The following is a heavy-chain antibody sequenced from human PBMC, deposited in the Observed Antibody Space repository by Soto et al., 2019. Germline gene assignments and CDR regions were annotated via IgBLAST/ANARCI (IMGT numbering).Heavy chain of an antibody. Sequence: QVQLQQSGPGLVKPSETLSLTCTVSSGPSRSHNWGWIRQPPGGGLEWIGYIYHTGDTSYNPSLSSRVTISADPSTTHISLTLRSVTAADTAVYYCVRQGIGDLHGLVDVWGQGTRVSVSS. CDR3: VRQGIGDLHGLVDV. J-gene: IGHJ6*02. V-gene: IGHV4-59*08. D-gene: IGHD3-10*01. CDR2: IYHTGDT. CDR1: SGPSRSHN.